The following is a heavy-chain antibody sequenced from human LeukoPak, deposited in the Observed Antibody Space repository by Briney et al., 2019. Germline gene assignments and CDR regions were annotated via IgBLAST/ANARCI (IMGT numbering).Heavy chain of an antibody. CDR3: EGRRFLDPASIDY. D-gene: IGHD3-3*01. V-gene: IGHV4-34*01. Sequence: PPETLSLTCAVYGGSFSGYYWSWIRQPPGKGLEWIGEINHSGSTNYNPSLKSRVTISVDTSKNQFSMKLSSVTAADTAVYYCEGRRFLDPASIDYWGQGTLVTVSS. CDR2: INHSGST. CDR1: GGSFSGYY. J-gene: IGHJ4*02.